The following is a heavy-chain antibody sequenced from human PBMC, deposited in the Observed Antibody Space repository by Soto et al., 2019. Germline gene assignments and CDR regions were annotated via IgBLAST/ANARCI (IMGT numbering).Heavy chain of an antibody. J-gene: IGHJ6*03. V-gene: IGHV1-69*02. D-gene: IGHD2-15*01. CDR1: GGTFSSYT. CDR2: IIPILGIA. CDR3: ARSEGYCSGGSCYPEYYYYMDV. Sequence: ASVKVSCKASGGTFSSYTISWVRQAPGQGLEWMGRIIPILGIANYAQKLQGRVTITADKSTSTAYMELSSLRSEDTAVYYCARSEGYCSGGSCYPEYYYYMDVWGKGTTVTVSS.